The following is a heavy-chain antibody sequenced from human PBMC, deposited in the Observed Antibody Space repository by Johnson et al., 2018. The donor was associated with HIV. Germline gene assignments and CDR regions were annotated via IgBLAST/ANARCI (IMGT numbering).Heavy chain of an antibody. V-gene: IGHV3-23*04. CDR2: ISGGGGTT. D-gene: IGHD4-11*01. J-gene: IGHJ3*02. CDR1: GFSLSVYA. CDR3: AKDQGDYSNHGAAFDI. Sequence: VQLVESGGGLVQPGGSLRLSCAASGFSLSVYAMTWVRQAPGKGLEWVSTISGGGGTTNYADSVKGRFTISRDNSKNTLYLQMNSLRAEDTAVYYCAKDQGDYSNHGAAFDIWGQGTMVTVSS.